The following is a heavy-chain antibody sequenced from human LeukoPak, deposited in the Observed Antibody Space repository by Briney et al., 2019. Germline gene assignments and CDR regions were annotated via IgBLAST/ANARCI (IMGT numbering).Heavy chain of an antibody. CDR3: ARERRDCSSTSCYTDY. D-gene: IGHD2-2*02. CDR1: GGTFSSYA. Sequence: SVKVSCKASGGTFSSYAISWVRQAPGQGLEWMGGIIPIFGTANYAQKFQGRVTITADESTSTAYMELSSLRSEDTAVYYCARERRDCSSTSCYTDYWGQGTLVTVSS. J-gene: IGHJ4*02. V-gene: IGHV1-69*13. CDR2: IIPIFGTA.